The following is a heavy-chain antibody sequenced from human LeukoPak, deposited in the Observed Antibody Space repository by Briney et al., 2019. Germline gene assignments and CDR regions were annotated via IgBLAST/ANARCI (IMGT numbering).Heavy chain of an antibody. J-gene: IGHJ4*02. CDR2: IIPILGMA. D-gene: IGHD5-18*01. V-gene: IGHV1-69*04. CDR1: GRTFSSYA. Sequence: SVKVSCKASGRTFSSYAISWVRQAPGQGLEWMGRIIPILGMANYAQKFQGRVTITADKSTSTAYMELSSLISEDTAVYYCARGLVDTAMVTRRIDYWGQGTLVTVPS. CDR3: ARGLVDTAMVTRRIDY.